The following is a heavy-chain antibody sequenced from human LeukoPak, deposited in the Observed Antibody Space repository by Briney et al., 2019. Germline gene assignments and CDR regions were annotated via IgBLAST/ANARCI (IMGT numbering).Heavy chain of an antibody. CDR3: ARDPPSFQH. CDR1: GFTFDDYT. J-gene: IGHJ1*01. Sequence: GGSLRLSCAASGFTFDDYTMHWVRQAPGKGLEWVSLISWDGGSTYYADSVKGRSTISRDNAKNSLYLQMNSLRAEDTAVYYCARDPPSFQHWGQGTLVTVSS. V-gene: IGHV3-43*01. CDR2: ISWDGGST.